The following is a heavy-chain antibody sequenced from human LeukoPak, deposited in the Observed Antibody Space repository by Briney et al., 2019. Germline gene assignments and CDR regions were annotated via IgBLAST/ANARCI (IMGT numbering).Heavy chain of an antibody. CDR2: ISAYNGNR. V-gene: IGHV1-18*04. J-gene: IGHJ4*02. CDR3: ARPRSGNDRYFDY. CDR1: GYTFTGYY. D-gene: IGHD1-1*01. Sequence: ASVTVSCKASGYTFTGYYMHWVRQAPGQGHEWMGWISAYNGNRNYAQKLQGRVTMTTDTSTSTAYMELRSLRSDDTAVYYCARPRSGNDRYFDYWGQGTLVTVSS.